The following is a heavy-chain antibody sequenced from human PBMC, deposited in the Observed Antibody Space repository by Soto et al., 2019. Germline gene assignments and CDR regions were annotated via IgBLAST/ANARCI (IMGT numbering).Heavy chain of an antibody. V-gene: IGHV4-30-4*01. CDR3: ARGGGGELLSSYNWFDP. J-gene: IGHJ5*02. CDR2: IYYSGST. Sequence: PSETLSLTCTVSGGSIIRGDYYWIWIRQPPGKGLEWIGYIYYSGSTYYNPSLKSRVTISVDTSKNQFSLKLSSVTAADTAVYYCARGGGGELLSSYNWFDPWGQGTLVTVSS. CDR1: GGSIIRGDYY. D-gene: IGHD3-10*01.